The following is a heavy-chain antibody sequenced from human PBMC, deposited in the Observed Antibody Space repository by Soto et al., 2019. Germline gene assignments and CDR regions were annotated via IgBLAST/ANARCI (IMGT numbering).Heavy chain of an antibody. D-gene: IGHD3-10*01. CDR3: ARDIEITMVRGVIMGAYYYYYGMDV. J-gene: IGHJ6*02. V-gene: IGHV1-3*01. CDR2: INAGNGNT. Sequence: GASVKVSCKASGYTFTSYAMHWVRQAPGQRLEWMGWINAGNGNTKYPQKFQGRVTITRDTSASTAYMELSSLRSEDTAVYYCARDIEITMVRGVIMGAYYYYYGMDVWGQGTTVTVSS. CDR1: GYTFTSYA.